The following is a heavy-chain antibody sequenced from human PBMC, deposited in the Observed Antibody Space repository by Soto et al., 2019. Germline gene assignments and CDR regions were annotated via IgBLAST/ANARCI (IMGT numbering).Heavy chain of an antibody. CDR2: VTGSGDST. CDR1: GFTFKSYA. D-gene: IGHD6-19*01. Sequence: GGSLRLSCAASGFTFKSYAMSWVRQAPGKGLEWVSAVTGSGDSTFYADSVKGRFTISRENSKNTLYLQMNSLGAEDTALYYCAKLRAVAGTLSAVDCWGQGTQVTVSS. V-gene: IGHV3-23*01. J-gene: IGHJ4*02. CDR3: AKLRAVAGTLSAVDC.